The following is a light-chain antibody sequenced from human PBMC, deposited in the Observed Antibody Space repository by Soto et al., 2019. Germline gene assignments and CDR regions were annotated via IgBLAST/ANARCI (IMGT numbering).Light chain of an antibody. J-gene: IGKJ1*01. CDR3: QQYGSSPTWT. Sequence: EIVLTQSPGTLSLSPGERATLSCRASQTVTSTYLAWYQQKPGLAPRLVIYGISNRATGIPDRFTGSGSGTDFTLTISRLEPEDSAVYYCQQYGSSPTWTVGQGTKVDIK. CDR1: QTVTSTY. V-gene: IGKV3-20*01. CDR2: GIS.